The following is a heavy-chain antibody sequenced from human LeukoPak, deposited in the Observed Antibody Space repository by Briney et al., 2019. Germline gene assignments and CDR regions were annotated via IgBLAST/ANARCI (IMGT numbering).Heavy chain of an antibody. V-gene: IGHV1-18*01. CDR3: ARTSVTTLDYYGMDV. CDR2: MSAYNGNT. J-gene: IGHJ6*02. D-gene: IGHD4-4*01. CDR1: GYTFTSYG. Sequence: ASVKVSCKASGYTFTSYGISWVRQAPGQGLEWMGWMSAYNGNTNYAQKLQGRVTMTTDTSTSTAYMELRSLRSDDTAVYYCARTSVTTLDYYGMDVWGQGTTVTVSS.